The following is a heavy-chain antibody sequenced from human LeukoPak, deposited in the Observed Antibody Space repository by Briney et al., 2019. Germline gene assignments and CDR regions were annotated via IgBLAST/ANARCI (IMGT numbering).Heavy chain of an antibody. V-gene: IGHV4-39*07. J-gene: IGHJ3*02. D-gene: IGHD6-13*01. CDR3: ARDERAEQLVLYAFDI. CDR1: GGSISSSSYY. Sequence: SSETLSLTCTVSGGSISSSSYYWGWIRQPPGKGLEWIGSIYYSGSTYYNPSLKSRVTISVDTSKNQFSLKLSSVTAADTAVYYCARDERAEQLVLYAFDIWGQGTMVTVSS. CDR2: IYYSGST.